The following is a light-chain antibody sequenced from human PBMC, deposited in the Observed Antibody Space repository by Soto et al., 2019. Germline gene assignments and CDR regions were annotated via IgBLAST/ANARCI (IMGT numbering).Light chain of an antibody. V-gene: IGKV1-5*03. CDR2: KAS. CDR1: QSIMSW. CDR3: QQYNAYSPWT. Sequence: DIQMTRSPSTRPASVGDGVTITCRASQSIMSWVAWYQQKPGKAPKLLIYKASDLDVAVPLRFAGSGSGTEFTLTISSLQPADVATYYCQQYNAYSPWTFGQGTKV. J-gene: IGKJ1*01.